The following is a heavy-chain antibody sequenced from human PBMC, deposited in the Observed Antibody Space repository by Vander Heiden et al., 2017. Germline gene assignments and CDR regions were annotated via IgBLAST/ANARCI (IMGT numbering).Heavy chain of an antibody. CDR2: ISSSSSYI. D-gene: IGHD3-9*01. Sequence: EVQLVGSGGGRVKPGGSLRLSCAASGFTFSSYSMNWVRQAPGKGLEWVSSISSSSSYIYYADSVKGRFTISRDNAKNSLYLQMNSLRAEDTAVYYCARDRHYDILTGLFDPWGQGTLVTVSS. CDR3: ARDRHYDILTGLFDP. V-gene: IGHV3-21*01. CDR1: GFTFSSYS. J-gene: IGHJ5*02.